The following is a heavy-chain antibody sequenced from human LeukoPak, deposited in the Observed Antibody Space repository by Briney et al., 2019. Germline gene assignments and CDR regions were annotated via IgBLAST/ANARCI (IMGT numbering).Heavy chain of an antibody. J-gene: IGHJ4*02. CDR3: ASTNTFDY. CDR2: VKQDGSER. CDR1: GFTFSNYW. Sequence: GGSLRLSCAASGFTFSNYWMSWVRQAPGKGLEWVANVKQDGSERNYVDSVKGRFTISRDNAKNSLYLQMNSPRAEDTAVYYCASTNTFDYWGQGTLVTVSS. V-gene: IGHV3-7*02.